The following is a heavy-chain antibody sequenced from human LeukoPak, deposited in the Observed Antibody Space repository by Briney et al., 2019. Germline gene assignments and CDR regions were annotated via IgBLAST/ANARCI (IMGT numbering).Heavy chain of an antibody. V-gene: IGHV4-34*01. CDR1: GGSITSHF. Sequence: PSETLSLTCTVSGGSITSHFWSWIRQPPGKGLEWIGEINHSGSTNYNPSLKSRVTISVDTSMNQFSLKLSSVTAADTAVYYCARRRQQLVTINWFDPWGQGTLVTVSS. J-gene: IGHJ5*02. D-gene: IGHD6-13*01. CDR3: ARRRQQLVTINWFDP. CDR2: INHSGST.